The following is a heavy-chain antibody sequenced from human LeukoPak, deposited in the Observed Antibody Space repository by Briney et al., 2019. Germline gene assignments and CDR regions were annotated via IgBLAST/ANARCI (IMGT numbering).Heavy chain of an antibody. CDR3: H. J-gene: IGHJ4*02. CDR2: ISYDGSNK. CDR1: GFTFSSYA. Sequence: GGSLRLSCAASGFTFSSYAMHWVRQAPGKGLEWVAVISYDGSNKYYADSVKGRFTISRDNAKNSLYLQMNSLRAEDTAVYSDHWGQGTLVTVSS. V-gene: IGHV3-30-3*01.